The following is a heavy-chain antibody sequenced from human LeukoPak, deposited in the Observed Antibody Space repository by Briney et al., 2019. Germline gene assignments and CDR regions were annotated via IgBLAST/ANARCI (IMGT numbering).Heavy chain of an antibody. CDR2: ISYDGSNK. D-gene: IGHD3-10*01. V-gene: IGHV3-30*18. CDR3: AKDAHYGSGSYYSDY. Sequence: GGSLRLSCAASGFTFSSYGMHWVRQAPGKGLEWVAVISYDGSNKYYADSVKGRFTISRDNSKNTLYLQMNSLRAEDTAVYYCAKDAHYGSGSYYSDYWGQGTLVTVSS. J-gene: IGHJ4*02. CDR1: GFTFSSYG.